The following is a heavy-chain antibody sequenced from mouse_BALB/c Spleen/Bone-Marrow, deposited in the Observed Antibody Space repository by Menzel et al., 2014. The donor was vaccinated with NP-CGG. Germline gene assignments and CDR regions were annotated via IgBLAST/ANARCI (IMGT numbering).Heavy chain of an antibody. Sequence: EVKLVESGGGLVKPGGSLKLSCAASGFTFSTYAMSWIRQTPEKRLEWVATISSGGTYIYYPDSVKGRFAISRDNAKNTLYLQMSSLRSEDTAMYYCARTPYYEHDGWNWGQGTTLTVSS. J-gene: IGHJ2*01. V-gene: IGHV5-9-3*01. CDR2: ISSGGTYI. CDR3: ARTPYYEHDGWN. D-gene: IGHD2-4*01. CDR1: GFTFSTYA.